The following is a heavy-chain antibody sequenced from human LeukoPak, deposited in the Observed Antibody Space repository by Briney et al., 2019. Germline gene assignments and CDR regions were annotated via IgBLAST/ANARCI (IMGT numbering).Heavy chain of an antibody. CDR2: INSDGSST. D-gene: IGHD6-19*01. CDR1: GFTFSNYW. J-gene: IGHJ4*02. V-gene: IGHV3-74*01. CDR3: ARAIYSSGWYGGELDY. Sequence: GGSLRLSCAASGFTFSNYWIHWVRQAPGKGLVWVSRINSDGSSTSYADSVKGRFTIPRDNAKNTVYLQMNSLRAEDTAVYYCARAIYSSGWYGGELDYWGQGTLVTVSS.